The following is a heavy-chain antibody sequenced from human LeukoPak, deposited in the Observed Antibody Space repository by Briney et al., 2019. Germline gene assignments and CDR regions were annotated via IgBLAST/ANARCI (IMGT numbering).Heavy chain of an antibody. Sequence: PGGSQRLSCAASGFTFSSYAMHWVRQAPGKGLEWVAVISYDGSNKYYADSVKGRFTISRDNSKNTLYLQMNSLRAEDTAVYYCARVESSGYFDYWGQGTLVTVSS. CDR2: ISYDGSNK. CDR1: GFTFSSYA. J-gene: IGHJ4*02. CDR3: ARVESSGYFDY. D-gene: IGHD3-22*01. V-gene: IGHV3-30*04.